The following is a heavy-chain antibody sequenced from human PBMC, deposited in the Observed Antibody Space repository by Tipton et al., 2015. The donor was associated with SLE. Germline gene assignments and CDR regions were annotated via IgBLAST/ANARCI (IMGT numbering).Heavy chain of an antibody. J-gene: IGHJ5*02. CDR1: GYTFTNYG. V-gene: IGHV1-18*01. D-gene: IGHD5-12*01. Sequence: QLVQSGAEVKKPGASVKVSCKASGYTFTNYGISWVRQAPGQGLEWMGWISADNGNTNYAQKFQGRVTMTTYPSTKTVYMDLRRLRSDDTAVYYCATDMVAARAWGQGTLVTVSS. CDR2: ISADNGNT. CDR3: ATDMVAARA.